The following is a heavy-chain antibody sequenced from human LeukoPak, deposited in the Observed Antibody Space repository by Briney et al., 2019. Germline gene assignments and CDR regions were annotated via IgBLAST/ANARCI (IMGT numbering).Heavy chain of an antibody. V-gene: IGHV3-21*01. Sequence: GGSLRLSCAASGFTLSTYTMNWVRQAPGKGLEWVSSISSSSSYIYYADSVKGRFTISRDNAKNSLYLQMNSLRAEDTAVYYCARASYWNYGDPYYFDYWGQGTLVTVSS. D-gene: IGHD1-7*01. CDR3: ARASYWNYGDPYYFDY. CDR1: GFTLSTYT. J-gene: IGHJ4*02. CDR2: ISSSSSYI.